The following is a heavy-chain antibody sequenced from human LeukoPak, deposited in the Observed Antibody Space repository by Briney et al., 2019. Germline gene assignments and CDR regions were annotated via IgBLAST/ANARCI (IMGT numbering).Heavy chain of an antibody. CDR1: GFTFSSYA. V-gene: IGHV3-23*01. CDR2: ISGSGGST. CDR3: ANSNDGCSSSWSNWFDP. Sequence: GGSLRLSCAASGFTFSSYAMSWVRQAPGKGLEWVSAISGSGGSTYYADSVKGRFTISRDNSKNTLYLQMNSLRAEDTAVYYCANSNDGCSSSWSNWFDPWGQGTLVTVSS. D-gene: IGHD6-13*01. J-gene: IGHJ5*02.